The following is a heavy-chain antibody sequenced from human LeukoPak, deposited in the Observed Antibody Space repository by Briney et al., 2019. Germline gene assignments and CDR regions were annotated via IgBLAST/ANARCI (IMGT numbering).Heavy chain of an antibody. CDR2: ISAYNGNT. CDR3: ARGVRGYSYGYFGDY. V-gene: IGHV1-18*01. J-gene: IGHJ4*02. Sequence: GASVKVSCKASGYTFTSYGISWVRQAPGQGLEWMGWISAYNGNTNYAQKLQGRVTMTTDTSASTAYMELRSLRSDDTAVYYCARGVRGYSYGYFGDYWGQGTLVTVSS. CDR1: GYTFTSYG. D-gene: IGHD5-18*01.